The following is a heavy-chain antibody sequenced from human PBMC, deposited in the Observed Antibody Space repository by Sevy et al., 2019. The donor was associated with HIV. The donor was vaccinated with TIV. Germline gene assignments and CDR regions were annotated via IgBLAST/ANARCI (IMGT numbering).Heavy chain of an antibody. CDR2: IYYIGNT. V-gene: IGHV4-59*01. CDR1: GGFISSYY. Sequence: SETLSLTCTVSGGFISSYYWNWIRQPPGKGLEWIGYIYYIGNTNHNPSLKSRVTISLDMSKNQFSLKLSSVTAADTAVYYCATGVAAADNWFDPWGQGTLVTVSS. D-gene: IGHD6-13*01. CDR3: ATGVAAADNWFDP. J-gene: IGHJ5*02.